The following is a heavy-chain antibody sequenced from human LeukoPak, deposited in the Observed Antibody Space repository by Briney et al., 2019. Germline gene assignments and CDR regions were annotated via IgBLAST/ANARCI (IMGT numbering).Heavy chain of an antibody. V-gene: IGHV1-8*01. CDR2: MNPNSGNT. Sequence: GWMNPNSGNTGYAQKFQGRVTMTRNTSISTAYMELSSLRSEDTAVYYCARVVDSDDAFDIWGQGTMVTVSS. D-gene: IGHD5-18*01. CDR3: ARVVDSDDAFDI. J-gene: IGHJ3*02.